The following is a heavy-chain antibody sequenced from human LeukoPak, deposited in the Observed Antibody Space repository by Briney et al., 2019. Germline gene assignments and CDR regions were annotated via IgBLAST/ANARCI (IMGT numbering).Heavy chain of an antibody. J-gene: IGHJ4*02. CDR1: GGSFSGYY. D-gene: IGHD5-18*01. V-gene: IGHV4-34*01. Sequence: PSETLSLTCAVYGGSFSGYYWSWIRQPPGKGLEWIGEINHSGSTNYNPSLKSRVTISVDTSKNQFSLKLSSVTAADTAVYYCARVRGYSYGAVLYYFDYWGQGTLVTVSS. CDR2: INHSGST. CDR3: ARVRGYSYGAVLYYFDY.